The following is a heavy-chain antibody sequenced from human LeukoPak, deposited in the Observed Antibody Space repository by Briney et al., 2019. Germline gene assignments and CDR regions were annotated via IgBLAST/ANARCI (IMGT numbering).Heavy chain of an antibody. CDR1: GYSFTSYW. CDR2: IYPGDSDT. D-gene: IGHD3-22*01. CDR3: ARFATYYYDSSGYFDC. Sequence: GESLKISCKGSGYSFTSYWTGWVRQMPGKGLEWMGIIYPGDSDTRYSPSFQGQVTISADKSISTAYLQWSSLKASDTAMYYCARFATYYYDSSGYFDCWGQGTLVTVSS. J-gene: IGHJ4*02. V-gene: IGHV5-51*01.